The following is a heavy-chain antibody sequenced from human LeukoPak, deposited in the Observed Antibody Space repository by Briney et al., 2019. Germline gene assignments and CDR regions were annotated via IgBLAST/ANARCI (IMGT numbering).Heavy chain of an antibody. D-gene: IGHD6-13*01. CDR3: AKDGIAAASDY. V-gene: IGHV3-7*01. CDR1: GFTFSSYW. Sequence: GGSLRLSCAASGFTFSSYWMSWVRQAPGKGLEWVANIKQDGSEKYYVDPVKGRFTISRDNAKNSLYLQMNSLRAEDTAVYYCAKDGIAAASDYWGQGTLVTVSS. J-gene: IGHJ4*02. CDR2: IKQDGSEK.